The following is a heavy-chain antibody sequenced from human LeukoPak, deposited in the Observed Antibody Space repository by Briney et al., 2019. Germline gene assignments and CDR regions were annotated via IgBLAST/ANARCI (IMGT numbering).Heavy chain of an antibody. CDR1: GFTFSNYA. CDR3: ARDESEVWFGELLSPLDY. Sequence: GGSLRLSCAASGFTFSNYALHWVRQAPGKGLEWVAFISNDGSNKYYADSVKGRLTISRDNSKNTLYLQMNSLRAEDTAVYYCARDESEVWFGELLSPLDYWGQGTLVTVSS. D-gene: IGHD3-10*01. CDR2: ISNDGSNK. V-gene: IGHV3-30-3*01. J-gene: IGHJ4*02.